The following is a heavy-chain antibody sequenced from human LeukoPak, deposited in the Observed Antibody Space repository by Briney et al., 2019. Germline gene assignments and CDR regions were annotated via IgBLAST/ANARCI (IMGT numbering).Heavy chain of an antibody. J-gene: IGHJ4*02. CDR1: GFTFSGYA. Sequence: PGGSLRLSSAASGFTFSGYAMIWVRQAPGKWVEWGSGLGCSGVYTYCADSLMHRFTISRDKSTTTLYMQINSMRAEAPAVYYCAKLDGGTMARWYFAYWGQGTLVTVPS. CDR3: AKLDGGTMARWYFAY. CDR2: LGCSGVYT. D-gene: IGHD3-10*01. V-gene: IGHV3-23*01.